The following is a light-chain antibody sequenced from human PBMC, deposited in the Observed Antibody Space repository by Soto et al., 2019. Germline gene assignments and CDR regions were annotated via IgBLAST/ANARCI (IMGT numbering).Light chain of an antibody. Sequence: AIRMTQSPSSFSASTGDRVTITCRASQGISSYLAWYQQKPGKAPKLLIYAASTLQSGVPSRFSGTRSGTDFTLTISCLQSEDFATYYCQRYYSYPQAFGQVKKVEIK. J-gene: IGKJ1*01. CDR1: QGISSY. CDR3: QRYYSYPQA. CDR2: AAS. V-gene: IGKV1-8*01.